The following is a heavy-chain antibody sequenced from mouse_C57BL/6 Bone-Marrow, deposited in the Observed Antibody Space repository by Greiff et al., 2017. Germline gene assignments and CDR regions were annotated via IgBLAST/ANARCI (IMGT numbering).Heavy chain of an antibody. Sequence: EVHLVESGGGLVKPGGSLKLSCAASGFTFSDYGMHWVRQAPEKGLEWVAYISSGSSTIYYADTVKGRFTISRDNAKNTLFLQMTSLRSEDTAMYYCARYYGSSPYAMDYWGQGTSVTVSS. V-gene: IGHV5-17*01. CDR2: ISSGSSTI. D-gene: IGHD1-1*01. J-gene: IGHJ4*01. CDR3: ARYYGSSPYAMDY. CDR1: GFTFSDYG.